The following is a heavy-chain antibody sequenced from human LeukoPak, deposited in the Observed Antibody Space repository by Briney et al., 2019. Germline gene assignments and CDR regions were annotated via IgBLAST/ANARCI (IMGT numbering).Heavy chain of an antibody. CDR3: ARDCIYDFWSGYYCV. CDR2: IIPIFGTA. CDR1: GGTFSSYA. J-gene: IGHJ6*04. D-gene: IGHD3-3*01. V-gene: IGHV1-69*13. Sequence: EASVKVSCKASGGTFSSYAISWVRQAPGQGLEWMGGIIPIFGTANYAQKFQGRVTITADESTSTAYMELSSLRSEDTAVYYCARDCIYDFWSGYYCVWGKGTTVTVSS.